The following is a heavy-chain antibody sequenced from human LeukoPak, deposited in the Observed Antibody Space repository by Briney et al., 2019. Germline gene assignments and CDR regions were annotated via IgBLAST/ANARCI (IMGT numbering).Heavy chain of an antibody. J-gene: IGHJ3*02. CDR3: ASLTTADAFDI. CDR2: IYYSGST. Sequence: RASETLSLTCTVSGGSISSYYWSWIRQPPGKGLEWIGYIYYSGSTNYNPSLKSRVTISVDTSKNQFSLKLSSVTAADTAVFYCASLTTADAFDIWGQGTMVTVSS. CDR1: GGSISSYY. V-gene: IGHV4-59*01. D-gene: IGHD3-22*01.